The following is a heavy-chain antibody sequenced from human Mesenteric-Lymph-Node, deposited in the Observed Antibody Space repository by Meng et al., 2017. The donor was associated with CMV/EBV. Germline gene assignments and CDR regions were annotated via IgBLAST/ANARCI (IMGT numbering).Heavy chain of an antibody. Sequence: TFSDYDMDWIRQTPGKGLEWVSDVSSSGSRTNYAKSVKGRFTISRDNAKNSLYLQMSSLRAEDTAVYFCARRDLKVVTAAIVGADDSWGQGTLVTVSS. V-gene: IGHV3-11*01. CDR3: ARRDLKVVTAAIVGADDS. CDR1: TFSDYD. CDR2: VSSSGSRT. J-gene: IGHJ4*02. D-gene: IGHD1-26*01.